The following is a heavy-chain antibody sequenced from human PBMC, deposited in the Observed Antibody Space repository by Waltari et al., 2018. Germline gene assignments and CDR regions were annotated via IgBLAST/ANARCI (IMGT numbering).Heavy chain of an antibody. D-gene: IGHD6-13*01. CDR2: INSDGSST. CDR1: GFTFSRYW. Sequence: EVQLVESGGGLVQRGGSLSLSCPASGFTFSRYWRNWVRQVPGKGLVWVSRINSDGSSTSHADSVKGRFTISRDNAKNTLYLQMNSLRAEDTAVYYCARDFYTSSWYFDLWGRGTLVTVSS. CDR3: ARDFYTSSWYFDL. J-gene: IGHJ2*01. V-gene: IGHV3-74*01.